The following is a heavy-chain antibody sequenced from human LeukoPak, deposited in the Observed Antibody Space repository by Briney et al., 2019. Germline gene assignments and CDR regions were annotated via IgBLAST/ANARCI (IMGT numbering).Heavy chain of an antibody. CDR2: IYYSGST. V-gene: IGHV4-34*09. CDR1: GGSFSGYY. J-gene: IGHJ6*02. Sequence: SETLSLTCAVYGGSFSGYYWSWIRQPPGKGLEWIGYIYYSGSTYYNPSLKSRVTISVDTSKNQFSLKLSSVTAADTAVYYCARDLYYDFWSGYYAHGMDVWGQGTTVTVSS. D-gene: IGHD3-3*01. CDR3: ARDLYYDFWSGYYAHGMDV.